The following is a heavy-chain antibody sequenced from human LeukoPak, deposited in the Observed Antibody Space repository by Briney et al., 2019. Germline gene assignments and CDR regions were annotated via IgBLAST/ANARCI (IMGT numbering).Heavy chain of an antibody. Sequence: PGRSLRLSCAASGFPFSSYGMHWVRQAPGKGLEWVAVISYDGSNKYYADSVKGRFTISRDNSKNTLYLQMNSLRAEDTAVYYCARGLLYFDYWGQGTLVTVSS. CDR2: ISYDGSNK. CDR1: GFPFSSYG. D-gene: IGHD2-15*01. J-gene: IGHJ4*02. CDR3: ARGLLYFDY. V-gene: IGHV3-30*03.